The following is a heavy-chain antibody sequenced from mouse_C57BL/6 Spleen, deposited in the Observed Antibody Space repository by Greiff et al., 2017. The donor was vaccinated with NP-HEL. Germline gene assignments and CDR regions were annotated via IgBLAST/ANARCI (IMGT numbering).Heavy chain of an antibody. J-gene: IGHJ2*01. CDR3: ARGGDITTVVGDY. CDR2: ISDGGSYT. Sequence: EVHLVESGGGLVKPGGSLKLSCAASGFTFSSYAMSWVRQTPEKRLEWVATISDGGSYTYYPDNVKGRFTISRDNAKNNLYLQMSHLKSEDTAMYYCARGGDITTVVGDYWGQGTTLTVSS. V-gene: IGHV5-4*01. D-gene: IGHD1-1*01. CDR1: GFTFSSYA.